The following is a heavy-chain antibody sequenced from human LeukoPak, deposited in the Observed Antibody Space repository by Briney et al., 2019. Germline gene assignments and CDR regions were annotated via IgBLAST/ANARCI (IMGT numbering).Heavy chain of an antibody. CDR2: IWYDGSNK. Sequence: PGRSLRLSCAASGFTFGSYGMHWVRQAPGKGLEWVAVIWYDGSNKYYADSVKGRFTISRDNSKNTLYLQMNSLRAEDTAVYYCAKAQTGTTEYYYYMDVWGKGTTVTVSS. CDR3: AKAQTGTTEYYYYMDV. D-gene: IGHD1-7*01. CDR1: GFTFGSYG. J-gene: IGHJ6*03. V-gene: IGHV3-33*06.